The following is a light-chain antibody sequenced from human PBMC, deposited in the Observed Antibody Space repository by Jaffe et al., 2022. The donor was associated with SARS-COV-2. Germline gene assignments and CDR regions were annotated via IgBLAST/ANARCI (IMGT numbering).Light chain of an antibody. Sequence: QSALTQPASVSGSPGQSITISCTGTSSDIGSYNFVSWYRQRPGKAPELLIYDVSDRPSGNSNRFSGSKSGNTASLTISGLQAEDEADYYCNSYRGGSTYVFGTGTKVTVL. CDR2: DVS. J-gene: IGLJ1*01. CDR3: NSYRGGSTYV. V-gene: IGLV2-14*03. CDR1: SSDIGSYNF.